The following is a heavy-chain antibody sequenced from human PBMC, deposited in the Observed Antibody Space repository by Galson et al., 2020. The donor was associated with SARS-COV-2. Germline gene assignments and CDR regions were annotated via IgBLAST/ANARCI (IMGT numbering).Heavy chain of an antibody. V-gene: IGHV6-1*01. CDR2: TYFRVKWFN. CDR3: ASGLWNSGFDH. Sequence: SQTLSLTCAISGDSVSRNSVAWNWIRQSPSRGLEWLGRTYFRVKWFNDYAVSVKGRITINPDTSKNQFYLQLNSVTPDDTAVYYCASGLWNSGFDHWGQGTLVTVSS. CDR1: GDSVSRNSVA. J-gene: IGHJ4*02. D-gene: IGHD1-1*01.